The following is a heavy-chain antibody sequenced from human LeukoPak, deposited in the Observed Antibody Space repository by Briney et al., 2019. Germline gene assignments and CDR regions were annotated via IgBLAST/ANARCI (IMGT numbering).Heavy chain of an antibody. CDR2: ISGSCGST. J-gene: IGHJ4*02. CDR1: GFTFSSYA. CDR3: AKWGAQSGSYRVVDC. V-gene: IGHV3-23*01. Sequence: QPGGSLRLSCAASGFTFSSYAMIWVREAPGKGLEWVSAISGSCGSTYYADSVKGRFTISRDNSKNPLFLQMNSLRVEDTAVYYCAKWGAQSGSYRVVDCWGRGTLVTVSS. D-gene: IGHD3-10*01.